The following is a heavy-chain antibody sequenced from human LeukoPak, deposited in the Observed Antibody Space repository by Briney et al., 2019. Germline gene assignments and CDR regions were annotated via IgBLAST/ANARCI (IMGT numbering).Heavy chain of an antibody. D-gene: IGHD2-2*01. J-gene: IGHJ4*02. CDR2: ISYDGSNK. V-gene: IGHV3-30-3*01. CDR3: ASADCSSTSCPLDY. CDR1: GLTFSSYA. Sequence: GRSLRLSCAASGLTFSSYAMHWVRQAPGKGLEWVAVISYDGSNKYYADSVKGRFTISRDNSKNTLYLQMNSLRAEDTAVYYCASADCSSTSCPLDYWGQGTLVTVSS.